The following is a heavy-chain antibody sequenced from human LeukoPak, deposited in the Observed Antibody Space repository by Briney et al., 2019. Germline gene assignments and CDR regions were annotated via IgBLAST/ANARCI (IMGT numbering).Heavy chain of an antibody. CDR3: AKDSELFYYGLGTDY. V-gene: IGHV1-2*02. CDR1: GYRFTGYY. D-gene: IGHD3-10*01. Sequence: ASVTVSCTASGYRFTGYYIHWVRQAPGQGLEWMGCINPDKGDTLYAQKLHDRVSMTRDTSVNTAYMELSSLTSDDTAVYYCAKDSELFYYGLGTDYWGQGTPVTSPQ. CDR2: INPDKGDT. J-gene: IGHJ4*02.